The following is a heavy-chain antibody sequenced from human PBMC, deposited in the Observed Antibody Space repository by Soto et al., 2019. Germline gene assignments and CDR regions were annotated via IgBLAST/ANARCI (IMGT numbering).Heavy chain of an antibody. D-gene: IGHD2-15*01. CDR1: GYTFINYD. CDR3: ARDTAVAFDY. J-gene: IGHJ4*02. V-gene: IGHV1-18*01. CDR2: ISGHNGNT. Sequence: ASVKVSCTDCGYTFINYDFSWVRQAPGQGLEWMGWISGHNGNTKYAQKFQGRVTVTTDTSTTTAYMDLRSLRSDDTAVYYCARDTAVAFDYWGQGTLVTVSS.